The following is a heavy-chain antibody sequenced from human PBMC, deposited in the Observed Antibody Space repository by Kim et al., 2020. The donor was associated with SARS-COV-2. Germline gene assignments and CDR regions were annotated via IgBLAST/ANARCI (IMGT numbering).Heavy chain of an antibody. CDR3: ARHFAPSPGTMVRGGDMDV. V-gene: IGHV4-39*01. CDR2: IYYSGST. D-gene: IGHD3-10*01. Sequence: SETLSLTCTVSGGSISSSSYYWGWIRQPPGKGLEWIGSIYYSGSTYYNPSLKSRVTISVDTSKNQFSLKLSSVTAADTAVYYCARHFAPSPGTMVRGGDMDVWGQGTTVTVSS. CDR1: GGSISSSSYY. J-gene: IGHJ6*02.